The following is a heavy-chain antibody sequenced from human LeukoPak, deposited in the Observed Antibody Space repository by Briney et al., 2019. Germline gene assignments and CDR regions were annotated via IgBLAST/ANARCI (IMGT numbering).Heavy chain of an antibody. Sequence: SDTLSLTCTVSGGSISSYYWSWIRQPAGKGLEWIGRIYTSGSTNYNPSLKSRVTMSVDTSKNQFSLKLSSVTAADTAVYYCASEGGSGDTYYFDYWGQGTLVSVSS. CDR3: ASEGGSGDTYYFDY. CDR2: IYTSGST. V-gene: IGHV4-4*07. D-gene: IGHD1-26*01. CDR1: GGSISSYY. J-gene: IGHJ4*02.